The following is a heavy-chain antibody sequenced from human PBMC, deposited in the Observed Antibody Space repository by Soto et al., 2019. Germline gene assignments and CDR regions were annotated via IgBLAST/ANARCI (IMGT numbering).Heavy chain of an antibody. CDR1: GFTFSSYG. V-gene: IGHV3-30*18. J-gene: IGHJ6*02. Sequence: LRLSCAASGFTFSSYGMHWVRQAPGKGLEWVAVMSYDGSNKYYADSVKGRFTISRDNSKNTLYLQMNSLRAEDTAVYYCAKKLDSGPWGGYGMDVWGQGTTVTVSS. CDR2: MSYDGSNK. CDR3: AKKLDSGPWGGYGMDV. D-gene: IGHD6-19*01.